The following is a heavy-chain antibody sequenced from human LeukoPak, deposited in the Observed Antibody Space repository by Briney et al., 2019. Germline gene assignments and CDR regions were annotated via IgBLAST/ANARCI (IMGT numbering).Heavy chain of an antibody. Sequence: GSSVKVSCKASGGTFSSYAISWVRQAPGQGLEWMGRIIPILGIANYAQKFQGRVTITADKSTSTAYMELSSLRSEDTAVYYCARYDYSGNSPLDYWGQGTLVTVSS. CDR3: ARYDYSGNSPLDY. J-gene: IGHJ4*02. D-gene: IGHD4-23*01. CDR1: GGTFSSYA. CDR2: IIPILGIA. V-gene: IGHV1-69*04.